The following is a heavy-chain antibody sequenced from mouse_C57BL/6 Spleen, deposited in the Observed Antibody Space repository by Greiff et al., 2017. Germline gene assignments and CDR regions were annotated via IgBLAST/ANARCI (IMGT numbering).Heavy chain of an antibody. CDR1: GYAFSSSW. J-gene: IGHJ3*01. D-gene: IGHD1-1*01. V-gene: IGHV1-82*01. CDR2: IYPGDGDT. Sequence: VQLQESGPELVKPGASVKISCKASGYAFSSSWMNWVKQRPGKGLEWIGRIYPGDGDTNYNGKFKGKATLTADKSSSTAYMQLSSLTSEDSAVYFCAVTTVGWGQGTLVTVSA. CDR3: AVTTVG.